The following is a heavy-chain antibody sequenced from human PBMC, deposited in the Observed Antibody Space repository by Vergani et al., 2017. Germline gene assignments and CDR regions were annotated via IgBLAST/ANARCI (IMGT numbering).Heavy chain of an antibody. CDR1: GGTFSSYA. D-gene: IGHD2-2*01. Sequence: QVQLVQSGAEVKKPGSSVKVSCKASGGTFSSYAISWVRQAPGQGLEWMGRIIPIFGTANYAQKFQGRVTITADESTSTAYMELSSLRSEDTAVYYCARGAPIVVVPAAILGLLPPFDPWGQGTLVTVSS. CDR2: IIPIFGTA. J-gene: IGHJ5*02. CDR3: ARGAPIVVVPAAILGLLPPFDP. V-gene: IGHV1-69*18.